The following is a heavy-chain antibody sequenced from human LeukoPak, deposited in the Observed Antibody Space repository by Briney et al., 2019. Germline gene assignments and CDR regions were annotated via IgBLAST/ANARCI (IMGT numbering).Heavy chain of an antibody. CDR2: IYYSGST. CDR3: ARNVSATETTGP. D-gene: IGHD4-17*01. Sequence: SQTLSLTCTVSGGSISSGGYYWSWIRQHPGKGLEWIGYIYYSGSTYYNPSLKSRVTISVDESNNQFSLKLSSLTAADTAVYYCARNVSATETTGPWGQGTLVTVSS. CDR1: GGSISSGGYY. J-gene: IGHJ5*02. V-gene: IGHV4-31*03.